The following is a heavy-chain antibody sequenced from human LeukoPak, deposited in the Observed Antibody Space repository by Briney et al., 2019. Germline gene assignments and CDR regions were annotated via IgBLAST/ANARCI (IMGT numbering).Heavy chain of an antibody. CDR2: INPNSGGT. CDR3: ARVSDYSSGWTRQPYYFDY. Sequence: GASVKVSCKASGYTFTGYYMHWVRQAPGQGLEWMGWINPNSGGTNYAQKLQGRVTMTTDTSTSTAYMELRSLRSDDTAVYYCARVSDYSSGWTRQPYYFDYWGQGTLVTVSS. D-gene: IGHD6-19*01. J-gene: IGHJ4*02. CDR1: GYTFTGYY. V-gene: IGHV1-2*02.